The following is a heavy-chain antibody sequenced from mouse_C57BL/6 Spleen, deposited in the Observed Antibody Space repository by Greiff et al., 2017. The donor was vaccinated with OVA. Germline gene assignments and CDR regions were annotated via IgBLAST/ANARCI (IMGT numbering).Heavy chain of an antibody. CDR2: IDPSDSYT. Sequence: QVQLQQPGAELVKPGASVKLSCKASGYTFTSYWMQWVKQRPGQGLEWIGEIDPSDSYTNYNQKFKGKATLTVDTSSSTAYMQLSSLTSEDSAVYYCARYDYGAYGGQGTLVTVSA. CDR1: GYTFTSYW. V-gene: IGHV1-50*01. D-gene: IGHD2-4*01. CDR3: ARYDYGAY. J-gene: IGHJ3*01.